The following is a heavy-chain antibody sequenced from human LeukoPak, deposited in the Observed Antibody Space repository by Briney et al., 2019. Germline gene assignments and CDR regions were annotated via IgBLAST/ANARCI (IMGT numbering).Heavy chain of an antibody. Sequence: GGPLRLSCAASGFTFSSYAMSWLRQAPGKGLEWVSAFSGSGGSTYYADSVKGRFTISRDNSKNTLYLQMNSLRAEDTAVYYCAKEPVVTPVPRFYFDYWGQGTLVTVSS. D-gene: IGHD4-23*01. CDR1: GFTFSSYA. CDR3: AKEPVVTPVPRFYFDY. CDR2: FSGSGGST. J-gene: IGHJ4*02. V-gene: IGHV3-23*01.